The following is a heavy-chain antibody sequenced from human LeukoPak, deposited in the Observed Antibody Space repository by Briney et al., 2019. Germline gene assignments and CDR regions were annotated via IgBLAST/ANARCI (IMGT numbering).Heavy chain of an antibody. J-gene: IGHJ3*02. Sequence: SETLSLTCAVYGGSFSGYYWSWIRQPPGKGLEWIGEINHSGSTNYNPSLKSRVTISVDTSKNQFSLKLSSVTAADTAVYYCARIEHGRTVVVETGTLDAFDIWGQGTMVTVSS. D-gene: IGHD2-15*01. CDR2: INHSGST. V-gene: IGHV4-34*01. CDR3: ARIEHGRTVVVETGTLDAFDI. CDR1: GGSFSGYY.